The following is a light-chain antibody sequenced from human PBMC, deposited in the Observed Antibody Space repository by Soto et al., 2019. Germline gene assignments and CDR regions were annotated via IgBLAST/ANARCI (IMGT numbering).Light chain of an antibody. Sequence: EIVLTQSPATLSLSPGERATLSCRASQSVSSYFAWYQQKPGQAPRLLIYDASNRATGIPARFSGSGSGTDFTLTISRLEPEDFAVYYCQQRSNWPSGFGGGTKVEIK. V-gene: IGKV3-11*01. J-gene: IGKJ4*02. CDR2: DAS. CDR1: QSVSSY. CDR3: QQRSNWPSG.